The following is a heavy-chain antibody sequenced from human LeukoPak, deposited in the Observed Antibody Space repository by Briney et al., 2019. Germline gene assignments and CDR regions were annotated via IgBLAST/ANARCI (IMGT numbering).Heavy chain of an antibody. Sequence: PSETLSLTCTVSDGSISSYYWSWIRQPPGKGLEWIAYIYYSGSTNYNPSLKSRVTISVDTSKNQFSLKLSSVTAADTAVYYCAREPYYGSYRGWFDPWGQGTLVTVSS. D-gene: IGHD3-10*01. CDR1: DGSISSYY. J-gene: IGHJ5*02. CDR3: AREPYYGSYRGWFDP. CDR2: IYYSGST. V-gene: IGHV4-59*01.